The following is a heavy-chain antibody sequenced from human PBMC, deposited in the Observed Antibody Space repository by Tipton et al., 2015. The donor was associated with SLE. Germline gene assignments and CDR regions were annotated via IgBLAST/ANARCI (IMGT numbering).Heavy chain of an antibody. CDR1: GGSISGYY. D-gene: IGHD1-20*01. CDR3: ATAGITGTPGWFDP. Sequence: AGLVKPSETLSLICTVSGGSISGYYWSWIRQPPGKGLEWIGEINHSGSTNYNPSLKSRVTISVDTSKNQFSLKLSSVTAADTAVYYCATAGITGTPGWFDPWGQGTLVTVSS. CDR2: INHSGST. J-gene: IGHJ5*02. V-gene: IGHV4-34*01.